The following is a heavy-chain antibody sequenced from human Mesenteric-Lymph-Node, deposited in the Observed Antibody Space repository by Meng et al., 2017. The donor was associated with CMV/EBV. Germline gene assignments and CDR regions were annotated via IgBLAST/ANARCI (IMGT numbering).Heavy chain of an antibody. D-gene: IGHD6-6*01. Sequence: ASVKVSCKASGYTFTSYDINWVRQATGQGLEWMGWMNPNSGNTGYAQKFQGRVTMTRNTSISTAYMELSSLRSEDTAVYYCASQGGGGLAARPWSAYYYYGMDVWGQGTTVTVSS. V-gene: IGHV1-8*01. CDR1: GYTFTSYD. CDR2: MNPNSGNT. J-gene: IGHJ6*02. CDR3: ASQGGGGLAARPWSAYYYYGMDV.